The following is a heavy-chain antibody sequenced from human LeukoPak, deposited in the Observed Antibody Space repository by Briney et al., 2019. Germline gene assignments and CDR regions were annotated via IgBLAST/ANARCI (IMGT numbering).Heavy chain of an antibody. D-gene: IGHD7-27*01. V-gene: IGHV1-18*01. CDR1: GYTFTSYG. CDR2: ISAYNGNT. CDR3: AAWGGSTSPLPGMDV. Sequence: ASVKVSCKASGYTFTSYGISWVRQAPGQGLEWMGWISAYNGNTNYAQMLQGRVTMTTDTSTSTAYMELRSLRSDDTAVYYCAAWGGSTSPLPGMDVWGQGTTVTVSS. J-gene: IGHJ6*02.